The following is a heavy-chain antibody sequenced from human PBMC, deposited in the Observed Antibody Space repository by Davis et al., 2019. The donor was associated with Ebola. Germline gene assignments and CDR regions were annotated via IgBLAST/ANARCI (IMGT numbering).Heavy chain of an antibody. CDR3: ARVNYEFWSGYANWFDP. V-gene: IGHV4-59*01. CDR1: GGSISSYY. CDR2: IYYSGSN. J-gene: IGHJ5*02. Sequence: SETLSLTCTVSGGSISSYYWSWIRQPPGKGLEWIGYIYYSGSNDYNPSLKSRVTISVDTSKNQFSLKLSSVTAADTAVYYCARVNYEFWSGYANWFDPWGQGTLVTVSS. D-gene: IGHD3-3*01.